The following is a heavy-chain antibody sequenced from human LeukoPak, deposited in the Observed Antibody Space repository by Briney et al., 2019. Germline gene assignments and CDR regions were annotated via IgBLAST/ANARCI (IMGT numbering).Heavy chain of an antibody. CDR1: GGSISSGGYY. Sequence: SETLSLTCTVSGGSISSGGYYWSWIRQHPGKGLEWIGYIYYSGSTYYNPSLKSRVTISVDTFKNQFSLKLSSVTAADTAVYYCARAYGNGYYDFWSGPSLAEYYFDYWGQGTLVTVSS. CDR3: ARAYGNGYYDFWSGPSLAEYYFDY. J-gene: IGHJ4*02. V-gene: IGHV4-31*03. D-gene: IGHD3-3*01. CDR2: IYYSGST.